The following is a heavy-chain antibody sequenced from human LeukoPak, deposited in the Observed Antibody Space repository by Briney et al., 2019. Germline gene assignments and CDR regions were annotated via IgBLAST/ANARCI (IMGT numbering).Heavy chain of an antibody. CDR3: AKHLGYCSSTSCHTPTRDYYYYGMDV. Sequence: GGSLRLSCAASGFTFSTYAMSWVRQAPGKGLEWVSGISGSGGGTYYADSVKGRFTISRDNSKNTLYLQMNSLRAEDTAVYYCAKHLGYCSSTSCHTPTRDYYYYGMDVWGQGTTVTVSS. V-gene: IGHV3-23*01. D-gene: IGHD2-2*02. CDR2: ISGSGGGT. J-gene: IGHJ6*02. CDR1: GFTFSTYA.